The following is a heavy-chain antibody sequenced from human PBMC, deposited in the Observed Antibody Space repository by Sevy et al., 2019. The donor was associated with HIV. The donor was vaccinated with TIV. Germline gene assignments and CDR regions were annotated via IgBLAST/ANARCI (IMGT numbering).Heavy chain of an antibody. Sequence: GGSLRLSCTTSGFTFDDYAMSWFRQAPGKGLEWVAFITRNSYEAYGGTTEYAASVKGRFIISRDDSKSIADLQMNSLKTEDTAVYHCTRGLVTADTPEYFFDYWGQGTLVTVSS. D-gene: IGHD3-9*01. CDR3: TRGLVTADTPEYFFDY. J-gene: IGHJ4*02. CDR1: GFTFDDYA. V-gene: IGHV3-49*03. CDR2: ITRNSYEAYGGTT.